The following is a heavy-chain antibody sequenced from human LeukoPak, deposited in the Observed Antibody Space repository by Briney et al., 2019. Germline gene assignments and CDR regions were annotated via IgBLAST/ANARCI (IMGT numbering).Heavy chain of an antibody. V-gene: IGHV3-23*01. CDR2: ISETGGTT. CDR1: GFTFSSYV. D-gene: IGHD6-13*01. Sequence: GGSLRLSCAASGFTFSSYVMTWVRQAPGKGLEWVSGISETGGTTFYADSVKGRFTISRDNSKNTLYVQMNSLRAEDTAVYYCVKDYGPKQLVFFEYWGQGTLVTVSS. J-gene: IGHJ4*02. CDR3: VKDYGPKQLVFFEY.